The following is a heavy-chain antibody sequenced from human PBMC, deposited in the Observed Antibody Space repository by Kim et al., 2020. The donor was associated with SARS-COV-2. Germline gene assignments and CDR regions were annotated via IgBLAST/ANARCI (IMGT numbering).Heavy chain of an antibody. J-gene: IGHJ4*02. CDR2: IGTAGDT. CDR1: GFTFSSYD. D-gene: IGHD3-22*01. CDR3: ARAVGSGSSFDY. V-gene: IGHV3-13*04. Sequence: GGSLRLSCAASGFTFSSYDMHWVRQATGKGLEWVSAIGTAGDTYYPGSVKGRFTISRENAKNSLYLQMNSLRAGDTAVYYCARAVGSGSSFDYWGQGTLVTVSS.